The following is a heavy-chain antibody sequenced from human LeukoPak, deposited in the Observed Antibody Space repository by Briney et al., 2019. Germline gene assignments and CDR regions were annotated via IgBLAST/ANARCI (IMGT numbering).Heavy chain of an antibody. D-gene: IGHD7-27*01. CDR3: VKPLGFLPQFDY. Sequence: GGSLRLSCAVSGFTFTTEAMTWVRRAPGKGLEWVSTISDRGDTTYYGDSVKGRFTISRDNSINTVYLQMNSLRAEDAAVYSCVKPLGFLPQFDYWGQGTLVAVSS. CDR1: GFTFTTEA. V-gene: IGHV3-23*01. CDR2: ISDRGDTT. J-gene: IGHJ4*02.